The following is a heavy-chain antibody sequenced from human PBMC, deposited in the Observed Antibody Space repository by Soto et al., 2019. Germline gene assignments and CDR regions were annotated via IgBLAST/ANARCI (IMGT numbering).Heavy chain of an antibody. CDR3: ASSLYYDFWSGRFDY. CDR1: GYSFTSYW. D-gene: IGHD3-3*01. J-gene: IGHJ4*02. V-gene: IGHV5-51*01. Sequence: PGESLKIACKGSGYSFTSYWIGWVRQMPGKGLEWMGIIYPGDSDTRYSPSFQGQVTISADKSISTAYLQWSSLKASDTAMYYCASSLYYDFWSGRFDYWGQGTLVTVSS. CDR2: IYPGDSDT.